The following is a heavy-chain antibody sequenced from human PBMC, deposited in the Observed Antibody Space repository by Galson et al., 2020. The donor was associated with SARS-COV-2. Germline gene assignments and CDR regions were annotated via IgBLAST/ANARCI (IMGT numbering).Heavy chain of an antibody. CDR1: GFTFTSYA. CDR3: ASDHIAVAGVVYYYYGMDV. Sequence: GGSLRLSCAASGFTFTSYAISWVRQAPGKGLAWVSAISGSGCSTYYADSVKGRFTISRDNSKNTLYLQMNSLRAEDTAVYYCASDHIAVAGVVYYYYGMDVWGQGTTVTVSS. CDR2: ISGSGCST. V-gene: IGHV3-23*01. J-gene: IGHJ6*02. D-gene: IGHD6-19*01.